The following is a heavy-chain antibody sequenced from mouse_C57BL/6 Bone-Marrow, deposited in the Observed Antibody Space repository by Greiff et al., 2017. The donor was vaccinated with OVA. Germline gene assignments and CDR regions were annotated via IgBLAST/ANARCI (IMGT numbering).Heavy chain of an antibody. CDR2: IWSGGST. J-gene: IGHJ2*01. V-gene: IGHV2-2*01. CDR1: GFSLTSYG. CDR3: ARGARGLPFDY. Sequence: QVQLKESGPGLVQPSQSLSITCTVSGFSLTSYGVHWVRQSPGKGLEWLGVIWSGGSTDYNAAFISRLSISKDNSKSQVFFKMNSLQADDTAIYYCARGARGLPFDYWGQGTTLTVSS. D-gene: IGHD3-3*01.